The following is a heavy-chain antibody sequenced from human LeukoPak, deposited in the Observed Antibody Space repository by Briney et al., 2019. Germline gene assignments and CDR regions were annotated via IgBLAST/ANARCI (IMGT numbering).Heavy chain of an antibody. D-gene: IGHD3-22*01. CDR3: ARHEGSYYDKSGYTFDY. V-gene: IGHV4-39*01. CDR1: AGSVTSGSYY. J-gene: IGHJ4*02. Sequence: SDTLSLTCTVSAGSVTSGSYYWGWIRQPPGKGMEWIGSIHYSGNTYYNPSLKSRVSISVDTSKNQFSLKVNSVTAADRAVYCCARHEGSYYDKSGYTFDYWGQGTLVTVSS. CDR2: IHYSGNT.